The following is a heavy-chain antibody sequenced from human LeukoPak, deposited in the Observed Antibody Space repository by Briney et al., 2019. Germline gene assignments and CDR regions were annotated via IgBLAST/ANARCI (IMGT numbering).Heavy chain of an antibody. V-gene: IGHV4-30-4*08. J-gene: IGHJ4*02. Sequence: PSETLSLTCTVSGYSISSGYYWSWIRQPPGKGLEWIGYIYYSGSTYYNPSLKSRVTISVDTSKNQFSLKLSSVTAADTAVYYCAREPLYPMVDYWGQGTLVTVSS. CDR2: IYYSGST. CDR1: GYSISSGYY. CDR3: AREPLYPMVDY. D-gene: IGHD3-3*01.